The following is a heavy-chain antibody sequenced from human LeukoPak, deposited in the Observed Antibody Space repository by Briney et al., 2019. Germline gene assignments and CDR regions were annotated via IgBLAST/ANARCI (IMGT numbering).Heavy chain of an antibody. CDR3: ARGAATGPTLGLDY. D-gene: IGHD6-13*01. J-gene: IGHJ4*02. Sequence: GGSLRLSCVASGFSISYNYMTWVSQAPGKGLEWVSVIYTGGSPYYADSVKGRFTISRDISKNTVYLQMYSLRAEDTAVYYCARGAATGPTLGLDYWGQGTLVTVSS. CDR2: IYTGGSP. V-gene: IGHV3-53*01. CDR1: GFSISYNY.